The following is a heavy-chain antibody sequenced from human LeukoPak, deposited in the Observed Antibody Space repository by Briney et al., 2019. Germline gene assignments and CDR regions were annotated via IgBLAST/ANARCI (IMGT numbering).Heavy chain of an antibody. CDR1: GFTFSSYS. D-gene: IGHD3-22*01. Sequence: PGGSLRLSCAASGFTFSSYSMNWVRQAPGKGLEWVSSISSSSSYIYYADSVKGRFTISRDNAKNSLYLQMNSLRAEDTAVYYCARDTNYYDSSGYYYYYYMDVWGKGTTVTVSS. CDR2: ISSSSSYI. J-gene: IGHJ6*03. V-gene: IGHV3-21*01. CDR3: ARDTNYYDSSGYYYYYYMDV.